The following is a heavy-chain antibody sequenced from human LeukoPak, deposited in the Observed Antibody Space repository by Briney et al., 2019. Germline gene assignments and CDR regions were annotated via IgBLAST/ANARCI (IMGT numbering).Heavy chain of an antibody. CDR1: GFTFSSYW. CDR3: AKEHIIRGVIYWFDP. J-gene: IGHJ5*02. CDR2: INSDGRST. D-gene: IGHD3-10*01. V-gene: IGHV3-74*01. Sequence: PGGSLRLSCAASGFTFSSYWMHWVRQAPGKGLLWVSRINSDGRSTSHADSVKGRFTISRDNAKNTLYLQMNTLRAEDTAVYYCAKEHIIRGVIYWFDPWGQGTLVTVSS.